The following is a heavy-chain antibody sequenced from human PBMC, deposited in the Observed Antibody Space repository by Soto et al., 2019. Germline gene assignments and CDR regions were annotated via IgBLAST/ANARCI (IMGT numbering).Heavy chain of an antibody. CDR3: AKAEGYSFDI. V-gene: IGHV3-7*01. CDR2: IRQDGNEE. J-gene: IGHJ3*02. D-gene: IGHD1-1*01. Sequence: EVQLVETGGGLVQPGGSLRLSCAASGFTFRSHWMSWVHQAPGKGLEWVANIRQDGNEEQYLDSVKGRFTLSRDNAKNLLYLQMNGLRVEDTAVYYCAKAEGYSFDIRGQGTMVTVSS. CDR1: GFTFRSHW.